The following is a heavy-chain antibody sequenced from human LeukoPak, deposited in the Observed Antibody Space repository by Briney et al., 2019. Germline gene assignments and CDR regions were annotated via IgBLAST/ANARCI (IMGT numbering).Heavy chain of an antibody. J-gene: IGHJ1*01. CDR2: ISSSSSYI. V-gene: IGHV3-21*01. D-gene: IGHD3-9*01. CDR3: ARDAGILTGYYGAEYFQH. Sequence: GGSLRLSCAASGFTFSSYAMHWVRQAPGKGLEWVSSISSSSSYIYYADSVKGRFTISRDNAKNSLYLQMNSLRAEDTAVYYCARDAGILTGYYGAEYFQHWGQGTLVTVSS. CDR1: GFTFSSYA.